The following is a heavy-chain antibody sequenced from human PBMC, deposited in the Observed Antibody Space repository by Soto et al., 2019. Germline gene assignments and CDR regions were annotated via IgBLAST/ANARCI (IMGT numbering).Heavy chain of an antibody. Sequence: SETLSLTCAVYGGSFSGYYWSWIRQPPGKGLEWIGDINHSGSTNYNPSLKSRVTISVDTSKNQFSLKLSSVTAADTAVYYCAREKPCSGGSCYRPFDYWGQGTLVTVSS. CDR2: INHSGST. J-gene: IGHJ4*02. CDR1: GGSFSGYY. V-gene: IGHV4-34*01. CDR3: AREKPCSGGSCYRPFDY. D-gene: IGHD2-15*01.